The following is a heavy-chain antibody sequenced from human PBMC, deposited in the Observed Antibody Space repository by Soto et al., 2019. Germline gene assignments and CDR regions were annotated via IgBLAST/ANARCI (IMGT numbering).Heavy chain of an antibody. CDR2: INVGNGNI. J-gene: IGHJ4*02. CDR3: ARGDGPGSWLIDY. V-gene: IGHV1-3*01. D-gene: IGHD3-10*01. CDR1: GYTFINYA. Sequence: ASVKVSCKASGYTFINYAMHWVRQAPGQRLEWMGCINVGNGNIQYSQKFQGRVSISRDTSANTVYMELSILSSEDTATYYCARGDGPGSWLIDYWGQGALVTVSS.